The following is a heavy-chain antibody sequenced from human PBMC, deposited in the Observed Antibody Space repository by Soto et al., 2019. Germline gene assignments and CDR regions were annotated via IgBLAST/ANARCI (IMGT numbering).Heavy chain of an antibody. J-gene: IGHJ6*03. CDR3: ATTCTSCYHYYYYYYMDV. V-gene: IGHV1-8*01. Sequence: QVQLVQSGAEVKKPGASVKVSCKASGYTFTSYDINWVRQATGQGLEWMGWMNPNSGNTGYAQKFQGRVTMTRNTSISTAYMELSSLRSEDTAVYYCATTCTSCYHYYYYYYMDVWGKGTTVTVSS. D-gene: IGHD2-2*01. CDR2: MNPNSGNT. CDR1: GYTFTSYD.